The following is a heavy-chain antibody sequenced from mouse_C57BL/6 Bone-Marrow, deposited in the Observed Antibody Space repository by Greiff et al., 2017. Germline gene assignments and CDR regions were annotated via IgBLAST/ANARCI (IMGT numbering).Heavy chain of an antibody. CDR2: ISNGGGST. V-gene: IGHV5-12*01. J-gene: IGHJ4*01. Sequence: EVKVEESGGGLVQPGGSLKLSCAASGFTFSDYYMYWVRQTPEKRLEWVAYISNGGGSTYYPDTVKGRFTISRDNAKNTLYLQMSRLKSEDTAMYYCARRGYDGYYDYAMDYWGQGTSVTVSS. D-gene: IGHD2-3*01. CDR1: GFTFSDYY. CDR3: ARRGYDGYYDYAMDY.